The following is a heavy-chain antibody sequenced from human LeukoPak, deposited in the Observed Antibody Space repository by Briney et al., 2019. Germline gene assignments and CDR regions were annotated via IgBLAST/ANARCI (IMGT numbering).Heavy chain of an antibody. D-gene: IGHD6-25*01. Sequence: GGSLRLSCAASGFTFSNYAMSWVRQAPGKGQEWVSAISGGGGPTYYADSVKGRFTISRDNSKNTLYLQMSSLRAEDAAVYFCAKNSGYSWQYFFDYWGQGTLVTVSS. CDR1: GFTFSNYA. CDR3: AKNSGYSWQYFFDY. V-gene: IGHV3-23*01. CDR2: ISGGGGPT. J-gene: IGHJ4*02.